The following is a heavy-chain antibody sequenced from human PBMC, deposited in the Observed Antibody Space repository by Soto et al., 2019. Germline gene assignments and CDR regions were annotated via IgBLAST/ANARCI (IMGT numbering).Heavy chain of an antibody. J-gene: IGHJ4*02. CDR3: AKDLYSGSYIASIGY. CDR2: ISGSGGST. CDR1: GFTFSSYA. Sequence: GGSLRLSCAASGFTFSSYAMSWVRQAPGKGLEWVSAISGSGGSTYYADSVKGRFTISRDNSKNTLYLQMNSLRAEDTAVYYCAKDLYSGSYIASIGYWGQGTLVTVSS. V-gene: IGHV3-23*01. D-gene: IGHD1-26*01.